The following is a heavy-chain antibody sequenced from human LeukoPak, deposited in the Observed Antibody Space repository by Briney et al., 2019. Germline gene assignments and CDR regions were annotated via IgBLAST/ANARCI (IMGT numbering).Heavy chain of an antibody. Sequence: PSETLSLTCTVSGGSISTYYWSWIRQPAGKGLEWIGRIYTTGSTNYNPSLKSRVTMSVDMSRNQFSLKLSSVTAADAAVYYCARAVVVAATLAWFDPWGQGILVTVSS. D-gene: IGHD2-15*01. CDR2: IYTTGST. CDR3: ARAVVVAATLAWFDP. J-gene: IGHJ5*02. CDR1: GGSISTYY. V-gene: IGHV4-4*07.